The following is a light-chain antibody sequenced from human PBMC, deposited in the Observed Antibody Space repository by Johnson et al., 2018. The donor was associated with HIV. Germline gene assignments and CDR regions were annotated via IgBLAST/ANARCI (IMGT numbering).Light chain of an antibody. CDR1: SSNIGNNY. V-gene: IGLV1-51*01. J-gene: IGLJ1*01. Sequence: QSVLTQPPSVSAAPGQKVTISCSGSSSNIGNNYVSWYQQLPGTAPKLLIYDNNKRPSGIPDRFSGSKSGTSATLGITGLQTGDEADYYCGTWDSSLSAVYAFGTATNATVL. CDR2: DNN. CDR3: GTWDSSLSAVYA.